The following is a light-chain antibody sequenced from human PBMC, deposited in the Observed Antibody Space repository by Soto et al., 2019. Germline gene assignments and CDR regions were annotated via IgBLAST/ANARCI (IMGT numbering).Light chain of an antibody. CDR1: QSVSSN. CDR3: QQYNNWLPVT. Sequence: EIVMTQSPATLSVSPGERATLSCRASQSVSSNLAWYQQKPGQAPRLLIYGASTRATGIPARFSGSGSGTEFTITISSLQSEDFAVYYCQQYNNWLPVTFRPGTNVDIK. V-gene: IGKV3-15*01. CDR2: GAS. J-gene: IGKJ3*01.